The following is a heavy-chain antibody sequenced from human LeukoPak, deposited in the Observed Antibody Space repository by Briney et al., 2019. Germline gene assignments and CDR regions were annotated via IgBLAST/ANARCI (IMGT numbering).Heavy chain of an antibody. D-gene: IGHD3-22*01. CDR3: ATGGDSSGYYYGRNAFDI. CDR2: FDPEDGET. J-gene: IGHJ3*02. CDR1: GCTLTELS. Sequence: PSVKVSCKVSGCTLTELSMHWVRQAPGKGLEWIGGFDPEDGETIYAQKFQGRVTMTEDTSTDTAYMELSSLRSEDTAVYYCATGGDSSGYYYGRNAFDIWGQGTMVTVSS. V-gene: IGHV1-24*01.